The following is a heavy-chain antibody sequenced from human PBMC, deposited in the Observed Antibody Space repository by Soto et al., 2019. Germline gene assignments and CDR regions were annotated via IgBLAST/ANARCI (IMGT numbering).Heavy chain of an antibody. J-gene: IGHJ4*02. CDR2: INQDGGVR. V-gene: IGHV3-7*01. Sequence: EVQLVESGGGLVQPGGFLRLSCAASGFTFSSNRMIWVRQAPGKGLEWVAKINQDGGVRYYVDSVKGRFTISRDNAKNSLYLQMNSLRADNTAVYYCATDYLAYWGQGTLVTVSS. D-gene: IGHD3-16*02. CDR3: ATDYLAY. CDR1: GFTFSSNR.